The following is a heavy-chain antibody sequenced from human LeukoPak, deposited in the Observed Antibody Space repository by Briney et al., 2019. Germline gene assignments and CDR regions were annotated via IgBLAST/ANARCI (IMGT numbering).Heavy chain of an antibody. V-gene: IGHV3-66*01. CDR3: ARVKNDRGSQWWFDP. Sequence: GGSLRLSCAASGFTVSGNYMSWVRQAPGKGLEWVSVIYSGGSTYYADSVKGRFTISRDNSKNTLYLQMNSLRAEDTAVYYCARVKNDRGSQWWFDPWGQGTLVTVSS. CDR1: GFTVSGNY. D-gene: IGHD1-26*01. CDR2: IYSGGST. J-gene: IGHJ5*02.